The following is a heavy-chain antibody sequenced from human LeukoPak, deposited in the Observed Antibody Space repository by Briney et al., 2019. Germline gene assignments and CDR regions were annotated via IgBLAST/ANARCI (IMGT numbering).Heavy chain of an antibody. J-gene: IGHJ2*01. CDR2: ISAYNGNT. CDR3: ARSLQRLQNWYFDL. Sequence: GASVKVSCKASGYTFTSYGISWVRQAPGQGLEWMGWISAYNGNTNYAQKLQGRVTMTTDTSTSTAYMELSSLRSEDTAVYYCARSLQRLQNWYFDLWGRGTLVTVSS. CDR1: GYTFTSYG. V-gene: IGHV1-18*01. D-gene: IGHD4-11*01.